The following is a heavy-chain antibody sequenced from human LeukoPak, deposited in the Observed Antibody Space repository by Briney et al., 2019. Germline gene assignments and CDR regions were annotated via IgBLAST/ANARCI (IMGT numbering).Heavy chain of an antibody. J-gene: IGHJ4*02. V-gene: IGHV4-39*06. CDR3: ARGGSGYDPFFDY. CDR2: IYYSGST. D-gene: IGHD5-12*01. CDR1: GGSISNSSYY. Sequence: SETLSLTCTVSGGSISNSSYYWGWIRQPPGKGLEWMGSIYYSGSTYYNPSLKSRVTISVDTSKNQFPLKLSSVTAADTAVYYCARGGSGYDPFFDYWGQGTLVTVSS.